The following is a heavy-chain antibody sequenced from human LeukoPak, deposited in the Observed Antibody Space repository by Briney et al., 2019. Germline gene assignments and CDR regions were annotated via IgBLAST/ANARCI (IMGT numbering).Heavy chain of an antibody. CDR2: INHSGST. CDR1: GGSFSGYY. J-gene: IGHJ4*02. V-gene: IGHV4-34*01. D-gene: IGHD3-3*01. Sequence: SETLSLTCAVYGGSFSGYYWSWIRQPPGKGLEWIGEINHSGSTNYNPSLKSRVTISVDTSKNQFSLKLSSVTAADTAVYYCAGSGYYRRWHYFDYWGQGTPVTVSS. CDR3: AGSGYYRRWHYFDY.